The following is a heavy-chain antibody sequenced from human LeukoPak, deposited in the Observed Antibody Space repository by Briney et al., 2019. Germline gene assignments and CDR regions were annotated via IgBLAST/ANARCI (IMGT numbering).Heavy chain of an antibody. V-gene: IGHV3-11*05. D-gene: IGHD3-16*01. CDR3: AREIGRGPGGHFDY. CDR1: GLTYSAQY. Sequence: GGSLRLSCAVSGLTYSAQYMSWIRQAPGKGLEWISYISNSGSYTNYADSVRGRFTISRDNAENSLFLQMNSLRAEDTAVYYCAREIGRGPGGHFDYWGQGTLVPVSS. CDR2: ISNSGSYT. J-gene: IGHJ4*02.